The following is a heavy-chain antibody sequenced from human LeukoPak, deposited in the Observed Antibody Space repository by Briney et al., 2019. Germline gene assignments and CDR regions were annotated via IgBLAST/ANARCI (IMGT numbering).Heavy chain of an antibody. CDR1: GFTFSSYW. V-gene: IGHV3-7*01. CDR2: INHNGNVN. J-gene: IGHJ4*02. Sequence: PGGSLRLSCAASGFTFSSYWMNWARQAPGKGLEWVASINHNGNVNYYVDSVKGRFTISRDNAKNSLYLQMNSLRDEDTAVYYCAREELWLRHFDYWGQGTLVTVSS. D-gene: IGHD5-18*01. CDR3: AREELWLRHFDY.